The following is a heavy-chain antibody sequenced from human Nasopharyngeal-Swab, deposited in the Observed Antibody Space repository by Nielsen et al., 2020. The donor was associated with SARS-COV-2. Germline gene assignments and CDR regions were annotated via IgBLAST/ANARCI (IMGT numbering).Heavy chain of an antibody. V-gene: IGHV4-59*12. CDR2: IYYSGST. CDR3: ASLYYYDSSGPGDAFDI. J-gene: IGHJ3*02. D-gene: IGHD3-22*01. Sequence: SETLSLTCTVSGGSISSYYWSWIRQPPGKGLEWIGYIYYSGSTNYNPSLKSRVTISVDKSKNQFSLKLSSVTAADTAVYYCASLYYYDSSGPGDAFDIWGQGTMVTVSS. CDR1: GGSISSYY.